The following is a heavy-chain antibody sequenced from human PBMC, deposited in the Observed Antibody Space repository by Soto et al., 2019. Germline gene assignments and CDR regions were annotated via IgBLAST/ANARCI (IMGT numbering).Heavy chain of an antibody. Sequence: GGSLRLSCAASGFKFNTYIMHWVRQAPGKGLEWVGRIKSKTDGGTADYAAPLKGRFTISRDDSKNTLYLQVNSLETEDTAVYYCATYGSNPMRSDYWGQGSLVTVSS. V-gene: IGHV3-15*01. CDR3: ATYGSNPMRSDY. D-gene: IGHD2-2*01. CDR1: GFKFNTYI. CDR2: IKSKTDGGTA. J-gene: IGHJ4*02.